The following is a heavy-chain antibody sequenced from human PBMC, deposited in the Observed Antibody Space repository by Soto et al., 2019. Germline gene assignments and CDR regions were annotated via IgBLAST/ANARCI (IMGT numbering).Heavy chain of an antibody. J-gene: IGHJ6*02. Sequence: GASVKVSCKASGYTFTVYYMHWVRQAPGQGLEWMGWINPNSGGTNYAQKFQGRVTMSRDTSIRTAYMELSRLRSDDTAVYYCARDGVACSGGSCYSGGMDVWGQGTTVTVYS. V-gene: IGHV1-2*02. CDR3: ARDGVACSGGSCYSGGMDV. D-gene: IGHD2-15*01. CDR1: GYTFTVYY. CDR2: INPNSGGT.